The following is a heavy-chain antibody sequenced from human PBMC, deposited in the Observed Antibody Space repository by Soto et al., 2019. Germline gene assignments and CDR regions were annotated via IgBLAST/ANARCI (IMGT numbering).Heavy chain of an antibody. V-gene: IGHV4-31*03. CDR3: ARDHRAGDSSGLIDY. J-gene: IGHJ4*02. D-gene: IGHD3-22*01. CDR2: IYYSGST. CDR1: GGSISSGGYY. Sequence: PSETLSLTCTVSGGSISSGGYYWSWIRQHPGKGLEWIGYIYYSGSTYYNPSLKSRVTISVDTSKNQFSLKLSSVTAADTAVYNCARDHRAGDSSGLIDYWGQGTLVTVSS.